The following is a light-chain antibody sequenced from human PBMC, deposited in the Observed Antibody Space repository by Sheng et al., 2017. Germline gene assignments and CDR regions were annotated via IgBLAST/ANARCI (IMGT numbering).Light chain of an antibody. CDR1: QDINIF. V-gene: IGKV1-17*03. J-gene: IGKJ1*01. CDR2: AAS. CDR3: QQYNHWPRT. Sequence: DIQMTQSPSAMSASVGDRVTITCRASQDINIFVGWFQQKPGEVPKRLIYAASTRATGIPARFSVSGSGSGTEFTLTISSLQSEDFAVYYCQQYNHWPRTFGQGTKVEIK.